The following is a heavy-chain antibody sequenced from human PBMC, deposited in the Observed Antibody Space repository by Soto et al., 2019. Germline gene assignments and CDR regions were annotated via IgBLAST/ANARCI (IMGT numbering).Heavy chain of an antibody. D-gene: IGHD3-3*01. CDR1: GFTFRTYA. Sequence: EVQLLESGGGLVQPGGSLRLSCAASGFTFRTYAMSWVRQAPGKGLEWVATISGGGINTNYADSVKGRFTISRDNSKNTLWLQMNSLRVDDTAVYYCANQPRGEWFVPGYWGQGTLVTVSS. CDR3: ANQPRGEWFVPGY. CDR2: ISGGGINT. J-gene: IGHJ4*02. V-gene: IGHV3-23*01.